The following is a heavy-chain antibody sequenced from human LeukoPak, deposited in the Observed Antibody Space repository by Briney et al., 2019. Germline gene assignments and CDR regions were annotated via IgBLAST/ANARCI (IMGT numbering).Heavy chain of an antibody. D-gene: IGHD1-1*01. CDR2: ISASGSNI. CDR1: GFPFSSYS. CDR3: VRVKGTYFDF. J-gene: IGHJ4*02. V-gene: IGHV3-48*01. Sequence: GGSLRLSCAASGFPFSSYSMNWVRQAPGKGLEWVSYISASGSNIYYLDSVKGRFTVSRDNAMNSLFLQMDRPRAEDAAVYYCVRVKGTYFDFWGQGTLVTVSS.